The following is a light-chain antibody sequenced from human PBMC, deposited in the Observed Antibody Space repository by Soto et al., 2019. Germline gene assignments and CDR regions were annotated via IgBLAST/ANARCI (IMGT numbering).Light chain of an antibody. CDR3: QQYGSSPIT. CDR1: QSVSSSR. V-gene: IGKV3-20*01. Sequence: EIVLTQSPGTLSLSPGERATLSCRASQSVSSSRLGWYQQKPGQAPRLLIYDASGRVTDSPDRFSGSGSGTDFTLTMSRLEPEDFAVYYCQQYGSSPITFGQGTRLEI. J-gene: IGKJ5*01. CDR2: DAS.